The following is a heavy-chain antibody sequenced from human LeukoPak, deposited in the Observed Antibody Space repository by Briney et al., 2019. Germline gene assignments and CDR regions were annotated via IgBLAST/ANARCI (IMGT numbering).Heavy chain of an antibody. D-gene: IGHD2-2*01. CDR1: GFTFSSYS. CDR3: ASMLGYCSSTSCSLAP. Sequence: GGSLRLSCAASGFTFSSYSMNWVRQAPGKGLEWVSSISSSSSYIYYADSVKGRFTISRDNAKNSLYLQMNSLRAEDTAVYYCASMLGYCSSTSCSLAPWGQGTLVTVSS. J-gene: IGHJ5*02. V-gene: IGHV3-21*01. CDR2: ISSSSSYI.